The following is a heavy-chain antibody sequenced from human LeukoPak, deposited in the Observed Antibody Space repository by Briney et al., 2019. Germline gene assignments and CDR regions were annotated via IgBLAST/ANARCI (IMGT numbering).Heavy chain of an antibody. CDR3: ATGAGYISSWPFDY. CDR2: IYYSGST. CDR1: GGSIISYY. D-gene: IGHD6-13*01. J-gene: IGHJ4*02. V-gene: IGHV4-59*01. Sequence: PSETLSLTCTVSGGSIISYYWTWIRQPPGRRLEWIGYIYYSGSTNYNPFLKSRVTISVDTSKNQFSLKLSSVTAADTAVYYCATGAGYISSWPFDYWGQGTLVTVSS.